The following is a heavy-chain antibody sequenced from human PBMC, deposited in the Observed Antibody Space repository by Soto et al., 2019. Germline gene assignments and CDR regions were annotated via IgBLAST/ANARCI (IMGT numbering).Heavy chain of an antibody. D-gene: IGHD3-22*01. CDR3: ARGSLTPRSGSNWFDP. CDR1: GGSISSGDYY. V-gene: IGHV4-30-4*01. CDR2: IYYSGST. Sequence: SETLSLTCTVSGGSISSGDYYWSWIRQPPGKGLEWIGYIYYSGSTYYNPSLKSRVTISVDTSKNQFSLKLSSVTAADTAVYYCARGSLTPRSGSNWFDPWGQGTLVTVSS. J-gene: IGHJ5*02.